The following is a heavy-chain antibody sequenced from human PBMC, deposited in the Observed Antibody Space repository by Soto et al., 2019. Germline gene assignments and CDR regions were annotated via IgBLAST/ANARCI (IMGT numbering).Heavy chain of an antibody. D-gene: IGHD5-12*01. CDR1: GGSISSSSYY. J-gene: IGHJ4*02. V-gene: IGHV4-39*01. CDR2: IYYSGST. Sequence: QLQLQESGPGLVKPSETLSLTCTVSGGSISSSSYYWGWIRQPPGKGLEWIGSIYYSGSTYYNPSLKSRVTISVDTSKNQFSLKLSSVTAADTAVYYCASARDGYNYSFDYWGQGTLVTVSS. CDR3: ASARDGYNYSFDY.